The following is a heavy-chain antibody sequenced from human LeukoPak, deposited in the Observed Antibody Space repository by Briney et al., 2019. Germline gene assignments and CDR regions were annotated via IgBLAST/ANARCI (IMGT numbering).Heavy chain of an antibody. Sequence: SVKVSCKASGGTFSSYAISWVRQAPGQGLEWMGGIIPIFGTANYAQKFQGRVTITADESTSTAYMELSSLRSEDTAVYYCAIRNYDSRGWDYWGQGTLVTVSS. V-gene: IGHV1-69*13. CDR1: GGTFSSYA. CDR2: IIPIFGTA. CDR3: AIRNYDSRGWDY. J-gene: IGHJ4*02. D-gene: IGHD3-22*01.